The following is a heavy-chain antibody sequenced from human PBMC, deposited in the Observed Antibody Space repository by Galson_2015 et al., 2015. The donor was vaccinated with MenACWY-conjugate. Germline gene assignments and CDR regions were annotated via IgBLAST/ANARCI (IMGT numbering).Heavy chain of an antibody. Sequence: SLRLSCAASGFTFSSNSMHWVRQAPGKVLEWVSYISSSSSTIYYADSVKGRFTISRDNAKNSLYLQMNSLRAEDTAVYYCAERQWLVTWGQGTLVTVSS. CDR3: AERQWLVT. J-gene: IGHJ5*02. D-gene: IGHD6-19*01. V-gene: IGHV3-48*01. CDR2: ISSSSSTI. CDR1: GFTFSSNS.